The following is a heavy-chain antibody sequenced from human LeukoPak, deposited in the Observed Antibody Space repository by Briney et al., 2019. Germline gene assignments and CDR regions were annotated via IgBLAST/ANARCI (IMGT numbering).Heavy chain of an antibody. Sequence: GGSLRLSCAASGFTFSSYSMNWVRQAPGKGLEWVSSISSSSYIYYADSVKGRFTISRDNAKNSLYLQMNSLRAEDTAVYYCASCYNYGASDYWGQGTLVTVSS. J-gene: IGHJ4*02. V-gene: IGHV3-21*01. CDR2: ISSSSYI. D-gene: IGHD4-17*01. CDR1: GFTFSSYS. CDR3: ASCYNYGASDY.